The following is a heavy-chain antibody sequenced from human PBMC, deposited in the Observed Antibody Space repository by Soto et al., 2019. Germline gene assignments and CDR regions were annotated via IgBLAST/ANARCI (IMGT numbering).Heavy chain of an antibody. CDR1: GGSISSYY. CDR2: IYYSGST. D-gene: IGHD3-22*01. CDR3: ARATYYYDSSGYYGYYFDY. Sequence: SETLSLTCTAAGGSISSYYWSWIRQPPGKGLEWIGYIYYSGSTNYNSSLKSRVTISVDTSKNQLSLKLSSVTAADTAVYYCARATYYYDSSGYYGYYFDYWGQGTLVTVSS. J-gene: IGHJ4*02. V-gene: IGHV4-59*01.